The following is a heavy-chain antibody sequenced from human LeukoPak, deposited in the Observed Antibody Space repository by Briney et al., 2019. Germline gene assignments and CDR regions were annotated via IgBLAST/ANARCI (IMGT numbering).Heavy chain of an antibody. D-gene: IGHD3-10*01. Sequence: GGSLRLSCAASGFTFSSYSMNWVRQAPGKGLEWVSSISSSSSYIYYADSVEGRFTISRDNAKNSLYLQMNSLRAEDTAVYYCARGGGTNYYGSGSYPYYFDYWGQGTLVTDSS. V-gene: IGHV3-21*01. CDR3: ARGGGTNYYGSGSYPYYFDY. J-gene: IGHJ4*02. CDR1: GFTFSSYS. CDR2: ISSSSSYI.